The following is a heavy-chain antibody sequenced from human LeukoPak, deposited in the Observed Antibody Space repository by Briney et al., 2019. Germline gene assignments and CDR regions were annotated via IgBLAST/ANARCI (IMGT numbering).Heavy chain of an antibody. D-gene: IGHD2-2*01. Sequence: GGSLRLSCGVSGIGFSGSGMHWLRQAPGKGLEWVAFIQYNAITIKYADSVKGRFTISRDNSKNTLYLQMNSLRPEDTSVYYCARSPTSWYFDYWGQGTLVTVSS. CDR3: ARSPTSWYFDY. V-gene: IGHV3-30*02. J-gene: IGHJ4*02. CDR1: GIGFSGSG. CDR2: IQYNAITI.